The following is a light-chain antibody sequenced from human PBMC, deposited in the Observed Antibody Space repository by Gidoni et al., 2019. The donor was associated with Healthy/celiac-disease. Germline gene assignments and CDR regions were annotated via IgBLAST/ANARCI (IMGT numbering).Light chain of an antibody. J-gene: IGKJ5*01. V-gene: IGKV3-15*01. CDR1: QSVSSN. Sequence: EIVMTQSPATLSLSPGERATLSCRASQSVSSNLAWYQQKPGQAPRLLIYGASTRATGIPARCSGSGSGTEFTLTISSLQSEDFAVYYCQQYNNWPPAFGQXTRLEIK. CDR3: QQYNNWPPA. CDR2: GAS.